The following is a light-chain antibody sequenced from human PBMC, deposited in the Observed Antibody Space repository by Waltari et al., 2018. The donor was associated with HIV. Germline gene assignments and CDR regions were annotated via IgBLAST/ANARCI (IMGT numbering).Light chain of an antibody. Sequence: IVLTQSPATLSLSPGERATLSCRASQSVGSYLAWYQQKVGQAPRLLVYDVSNRATGIPARFSGSGSETDFTLTINSLEPEDFAVYYCQQRRTWPPSWTFGQGTKVEIK. CDR1: QSVGSY. CDR2: DVS. J-gene: IGKJ1*01. CDR3: QQRRTWPPSWT. V-gene: IGKV3-11*01.